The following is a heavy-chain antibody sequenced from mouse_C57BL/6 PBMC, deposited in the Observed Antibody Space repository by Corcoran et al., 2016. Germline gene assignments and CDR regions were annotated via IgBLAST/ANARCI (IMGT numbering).Heavy chain of an antibody. D-gene: IGHD2-4*01. CDR2: IDPNNGGT. CDR3: ARGTGINYDAIDY. J-gene: IGHJ4*01. Sequence: EVQLQQSGPELVKPGASVKIPCKASGYTFTDYNMDWVKQSHGKSLEWIGDIDPNNGGTIYNQKFKGKATLTVDKSSSTAYMDLRSLTTEDTAVYYGARGTGINYDAIDYWGQGTSVTVSS. V-gene: IGHV1-18*01. CDR1: GYTFTDYN.